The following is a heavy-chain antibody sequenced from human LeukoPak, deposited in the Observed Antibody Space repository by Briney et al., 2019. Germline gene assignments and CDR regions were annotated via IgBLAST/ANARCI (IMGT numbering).Heavy chain of an antibody. D-gene: IGHD3-22*01. CDR2: IVSNGDST. Sequence: GGSLRLSCSASGFTSSRYGMHWVRQAPGKGLEYVSAIVSNGDSTYYADSVKGRFTISRDNAKNTLYLQMSSLRPDDTAVYYCVNPGWYYDSSGYSYYYGMDVWGQGTTVTVSS. V-gene: IGHV3-64D*09. J-gene: IGHJ6*02. CDR3: VNPGWYYDSSGYSYYYGMDV. CDR1: GFTSSRYG.